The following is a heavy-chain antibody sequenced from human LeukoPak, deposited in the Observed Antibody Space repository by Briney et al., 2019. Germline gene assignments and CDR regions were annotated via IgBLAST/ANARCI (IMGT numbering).Heavy chain of an antibody. J-gene: IGHJ5*02. CDR2: IYHSGST. D-gene: IGHD2-15*01. CDR3: AREAVGYCSGGSCAGNWFDP. CDR1: GGSISSYY. V-gene: IGHV4-38-2*02. Sequence: SETLSLTCTVSGGSISSYYWGWIRQPPGKGLEWIGSIYHSGSTYYNPSLKSRVTISVDTSKNQFSLKLSSVTAADTAVYYCAREAVGYCSGGSCAGNWFDPWGQGTLVTVSS.